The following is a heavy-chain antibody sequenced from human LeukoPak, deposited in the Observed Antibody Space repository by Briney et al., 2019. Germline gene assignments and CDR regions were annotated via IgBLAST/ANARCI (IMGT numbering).Heavy chain of an antibody. CDR1: GGSISSSSYY. V-gene: IGHV4-39*07. CDR2: IYYSGST. Sequence: SETLSLTCTVSGGSISSSSYYWGWIRQPPGKGLEWIGSIYYSGSTYYNPSLKSRVTISVDTSKNQFSLKLSSATAADTAVYYCARGIAVAGTFDYWGQGTLVTVSS. CDR3: ARGIAVAGTFDY. J-gene: IGHJ4*02. D-gene: IGHD6-19*01.